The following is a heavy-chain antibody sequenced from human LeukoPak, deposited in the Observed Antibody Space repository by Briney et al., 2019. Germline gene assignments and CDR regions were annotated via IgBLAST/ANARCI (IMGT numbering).Heavy chain of an antibody. V-gene: IGHV1-69*05. CDR3: ARGVVPAAIRGYYYYYMDV. CDR1: GGTFSSSA. Sequence: SVKVSCKASGGTFSSSAISWVRQAPGQGLEWMGGIIPIFGTANYAQKFQGRVTITTDESTSTAYMELSSLRSEDTAVYYCARGVVPAAIRGYYYYYMDVWGKGTTVTVSS. D-gene: IGHD2-2*02. CDR2: IIPIFGTA. J-gene: IGHJ6*03.